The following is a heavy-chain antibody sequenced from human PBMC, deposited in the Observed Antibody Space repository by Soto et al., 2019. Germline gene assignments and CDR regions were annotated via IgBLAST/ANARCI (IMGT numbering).Heavy chain of an antibody. J-gene: IGHJ6*02. V-gene: IGHV4-34*01. CDR1: GGSFSGYY. CDR2: INHSGST. CDR3: ARVPDYDFWSGPDYYGMDV. D-gene: IGHD3-3*01. Sequence: QVQLQQWGAGLLKPSETLSLTCAVYGGSFSGYYWSWIRQPPGKGLEWIGEINHSGSTNYNPSLKSRVTISVDTSNNQFSLNLSSVTAAYTAVYYCARVPDYDFWSGPDYYGMDVWGQGTTVTVSS.